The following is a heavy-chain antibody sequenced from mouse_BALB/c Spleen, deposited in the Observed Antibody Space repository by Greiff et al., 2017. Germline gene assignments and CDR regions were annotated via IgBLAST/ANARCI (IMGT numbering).Heavy chain of an antibody. J-gene: IGHJ2*01. CDR3: VGNYFDY. CDR1: GFTFSSYA. V-gene: IGHV5-9-1*01. CDR2: ISSGGSYT. Sequence: DVMLVESGGGLVKPGGSLKLSCAASGFTFSSYAMSWVRQTPEKRLEWVATISSGGSYTYYPDSVKGRFTISRDNAKNTLYLQMSSLRSEDTAMYYCVGNYFDYWGQGTTLTVSS. D-gene: IGHD4-1*01.